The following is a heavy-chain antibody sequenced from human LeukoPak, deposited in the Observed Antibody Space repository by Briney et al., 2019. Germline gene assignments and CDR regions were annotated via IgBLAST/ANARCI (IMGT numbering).Heavy chain of an antibody. CDR3: ARDSGWLVDY. V-gene: IGHV4-59*01. CDR2: IHDSGNT. Sequence: SETLSLTCTVSGGSISNYYWSWIRQPPGTGLEWIGYIHDSGNTNYNPSLKSRVTISVDTSKNQFSLKLSSVTAADTAVYYCARDSGWLVDYWGQGTLVTVSP. D-gene: IGHD2-15*01. CDR1: GGSISNYY. J-gene: IGHJ4*02.